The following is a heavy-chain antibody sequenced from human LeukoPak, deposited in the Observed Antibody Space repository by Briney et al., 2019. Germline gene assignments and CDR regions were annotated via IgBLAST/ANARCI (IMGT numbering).Heavy chain of an antibody. CDR3: ARGLSAAGNGY. CDR2: INHSGST. J-gene: IGHJ4*02. D-gene: IGHD6-13*01. V-gene: IGHV4-34*01. Sequence: SETLSLTCAVYGGSFSGYYWSWIRQPPGKGLEWIGEINHSGSTNYNPPLKSRVTISVDTSKNQFSLKLSSVTAADTAVYYCARGLSAAGNGYWGQGTLVTVSS. CDR1: GGSFSGYY.